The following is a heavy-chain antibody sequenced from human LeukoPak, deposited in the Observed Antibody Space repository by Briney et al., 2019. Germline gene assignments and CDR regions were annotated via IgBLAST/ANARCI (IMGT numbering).Heavy chain of an antibody. CDR2: IKEDGSEK. D-gene: IGHD2-21*02. CDR1: GFTFSRYW. CDR3: ARGGGRHDCNSDY. Sequence: PGGSLRLSCAASGFTFSRYWMSWVRQAPGKGLEWVASIKEDGSEKYYVDSVKGRFTISRDNAKNSLYLQMNRLRADDTAVYYCARGGGRHDCNSDYWGQGTLVTVSS. J-gene: IGHJ4*02. V-gene: IGHV3-7*01.